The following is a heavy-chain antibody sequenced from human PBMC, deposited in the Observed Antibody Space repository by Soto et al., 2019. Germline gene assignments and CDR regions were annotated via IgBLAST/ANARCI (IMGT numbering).Heavy chain of an antibody. J-gene: IGHJ4*02. CDR3: AKGQYPLGYLDY. CDR2: ISWNSDSI. Sequence: GGSLRLSCAASGFTFSNYAMSWVRQAPGKGLEWVSGISWNSDSIGYVDSVQGRFTISRDNAKNSLYLQLNSLRPEDSALYYCAKGQYPLGYLDYWGQGTLVTVSS. CDR1: GFTFSNYA. D-gene: IGHD2-2*01. V-gene: IGHV3-9*01.